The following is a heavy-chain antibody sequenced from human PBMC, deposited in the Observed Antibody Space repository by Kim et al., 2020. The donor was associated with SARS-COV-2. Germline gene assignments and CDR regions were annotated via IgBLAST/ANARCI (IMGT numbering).Heavy chain of an antibody. CDR3: ARAGIAAAGHHYYYYGMDV. V-gene: IGHV4-39*01. J-gene: IGHJ6*02. Sequence: SRVTISVDTSKNQFSLKLSSVTAADTAVYYCARAGIAAAGHHYYYYGMDVWGQGTTVTVSS. D-gene: IGHD6-13*01.